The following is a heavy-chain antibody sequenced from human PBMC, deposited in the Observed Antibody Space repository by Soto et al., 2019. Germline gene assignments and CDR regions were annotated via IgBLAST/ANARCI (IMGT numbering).Heavy chain of an antibody. D-gene: IGHD3-10*01. Sequence: EVQLVESGGGLVQPGGSLRLSCAASGFTVSSNYMSWVRQAPGKGLEWVSVIYSGGGTYYADSVKGRFTISRHHSKNTLYLQMNSLRPEDTAVYYGAGASYGSGSGVAWCQGTLVTVSS. V-gene: IGHV3-53*04. CDR2: IYSGGGT. CDR3: AGASYGSGSGVA. J-gene: IGHJ5*02. CDR1: GFTVSSNY.